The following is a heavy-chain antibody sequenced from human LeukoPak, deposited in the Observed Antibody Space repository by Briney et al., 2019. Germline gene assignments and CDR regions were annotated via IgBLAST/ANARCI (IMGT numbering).Heavy chain of an antibody. J-gene: IGHJ4*02. CDR1: GYTFTSYG. V-gene: IGHV1-18*01. CDR2: ISAYNGNT. Sequence: ASMKVSCKASGYTFTSYGISWVRQAPGQGLEWMGWISAYNGNTNYAQKLQGRVTMTTDTSTSTAYMVLRSLRSDDTAVYYCARDPRIAAAGTFNYWGQGTLVTVSS. CDR3: ARDPRIAAAGTFNY. D-gene: IGHD6-13*01.